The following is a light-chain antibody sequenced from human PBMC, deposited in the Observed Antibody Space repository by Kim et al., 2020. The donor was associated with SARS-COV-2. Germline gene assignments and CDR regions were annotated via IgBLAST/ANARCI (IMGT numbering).Light chain of an antibody. V-gene: IGKV1-17*03. CDR3: LQHNNYPLT. CDR1: QAISNY. CDR2: GAS. J-gene: IGKJ4*01. Sequence: DIQMTQSPSAMSASVGDRVTITCRASQAISNYLAWFQWRPGKVPKRLIYGASSLQSGVPSRFSGSGSGTEFTLTISNLQPEDFATYYCLQHNNYPLTFGGGTNVDIK.